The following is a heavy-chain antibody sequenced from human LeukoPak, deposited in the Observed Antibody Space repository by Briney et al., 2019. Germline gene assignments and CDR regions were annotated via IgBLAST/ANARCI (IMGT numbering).Heavy chain of an antibody. D-gene: IGHD1-26*01. CDR1: GXAFSASA. Sequence: PGGSLRFSCAAPGXAFSASALSWGAQCPGKGWGWVSRISGSGGGTYYANSVKGRFTISRDNSKNTLYLQMDSLRTEDTAVYYCAKERATTTTFDYWGQGTLITVSS. CDR3: AKERATTTTFDY. J-gene: IGHJ4*02. V-gene: IGHV3-23*01. CDR2: ISGSGGGT.